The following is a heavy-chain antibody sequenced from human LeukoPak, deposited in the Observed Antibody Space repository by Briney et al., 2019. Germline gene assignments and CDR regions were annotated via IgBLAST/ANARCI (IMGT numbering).Heavy chain of an antibody. D-gene: IGHD3-10*01. J-gene: IGHJ4*02. CDR2: ISPGGGTT. CDR1: GFAFGSEA. CDR3: AKTLKPLWFGELFAFDY. V-gene: IGHV3-23*01. Sequence: GGSLKLSCAVSGFAFGSEAMSWVRQSPARGLEWVASISPGGGTTYYADSVKGRLTISRDNSKNTLYLQMNSLRAEDTAVYYCAKTLKPLWFGELFAFDYWGQGTLVTVSS.